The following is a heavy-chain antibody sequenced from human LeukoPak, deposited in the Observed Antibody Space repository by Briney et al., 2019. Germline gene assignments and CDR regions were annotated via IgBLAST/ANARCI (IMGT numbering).Heavy chain of an antibody. V-gene: IGHV3-7*03. J-gene: IGHJ4*02. CDR1: GFTFSTYW. Sequence: GGSLRLSCAASGFTFSTYWMSWVRQAPGKGLEWVAVIKQDGTEKYYVDSVKGRFTISRDNAKNSLYLQMNSLRAEDTAVYYCAKGGYSSSLDYWGQGTLVTVSS. CDR3: AKGGYSSSLDY. CDR2: IKQDGTEK. D-gene: IGHD6-13*01.